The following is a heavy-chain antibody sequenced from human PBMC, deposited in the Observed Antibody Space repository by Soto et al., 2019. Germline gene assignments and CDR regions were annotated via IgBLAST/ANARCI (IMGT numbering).Heavy chain of an antibody. CDR1: GFTSSSYG. J-gene: IGHJ3*02. CDR3: FRVRASGSDAFSI. D-gene: IGHD5-12*01. V-gene: IGHV3-33*01. CDR2: IWYDGSNK. Sequence: GGSLRLSCAASGFTSSSYGMHWVRQAPGKGLEWVAVIWYDGSNKYYADSVKGRFTISRDNSKNTLYLQMNSLRAEDTAVYYCFRVRASGSDAFSISGKGTMVTV.